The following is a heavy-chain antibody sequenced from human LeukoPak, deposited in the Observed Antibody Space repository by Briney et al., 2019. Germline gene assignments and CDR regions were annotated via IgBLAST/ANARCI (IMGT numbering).Heavy chain of an antibody. CDR3: ARVRTSQYYYYYMDV. CDR2: IYTSGST. V-gene: IGHV4-4*07. CDR1: GGSISSYY. Sequence: PSETLSLTCTVSGGSISSYYWSWIRQPAGKGLEWIGRIYTSGSTKYNPSLKSRVTMSVDTSKNQFSLKLSSVTAADTAVYYCARVRTSQYYYYYMDVWGKGTTVTVSS. J-gene: IGHJ6*03.